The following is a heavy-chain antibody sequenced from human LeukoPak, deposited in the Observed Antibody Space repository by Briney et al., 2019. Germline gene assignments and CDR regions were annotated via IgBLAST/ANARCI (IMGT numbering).Heavy chain of an antibody. CDR2: IKQDGSEK. CDR3: AREMKGGVVVIAASEFDY. CDR1: GFTFSSYW. V-gene: IGHV3-7*01. D-gene: IGHD2-15*01. Sequence: PGGSLRLSCAASGFTFSSYWMSWVRQAPGKGLEWVANIKQDGSEKHYVASVKGRFTISRDNAKNSLYLQMNSLRAEDTAVYFCAREMKGGVVVIAASEFDYWGQGTLVTVSS. J-gene: IGHJ4*02.